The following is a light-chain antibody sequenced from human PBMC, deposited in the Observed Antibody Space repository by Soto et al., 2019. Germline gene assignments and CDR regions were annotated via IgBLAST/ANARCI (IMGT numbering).Light chain of an antibody. V-gene: IGKV1-33*01. Sequence: IQMTQSPSSLSASVGDRVTIACQASQDISNYLHWYQQKPGKAPKLLIYDASNLETGVPSRFSGSGSGTEFTLTISSLQPDDFATYYCQHYNSYSEASGQGTKVDIK. CDR2: DAS. CDR3: QHYNSYSEA. CDR1: QDISNY. J-gene: IGKJ1*01.